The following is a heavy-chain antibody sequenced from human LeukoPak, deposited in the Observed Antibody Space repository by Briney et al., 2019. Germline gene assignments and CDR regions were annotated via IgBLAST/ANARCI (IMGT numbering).Heavy chain of an antibody. J-gene: IGHJ5*02. Sequence: KPSETLSLTCAVSGYSLSSGYYWGWIRQPPGEGVGWIGSIYHSGSTYYNPSLKSRVTISVDTSKNQFSLKLSSVTAADTAVYYCAREGRQQLVLVDPWGQGTLVTVSS. V-gene: IGHV4-38-2*02. CDR3: AREGRQQLVLVDP. CDR1: GYSLSSGYY. CDR2: IYHSGST. D-gene: IGHD6-13*01.